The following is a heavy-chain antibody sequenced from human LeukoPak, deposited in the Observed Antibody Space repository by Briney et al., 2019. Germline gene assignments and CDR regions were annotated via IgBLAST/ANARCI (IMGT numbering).Heavy chain of an antibody. CDR1: GYTFPYYW. CDR3: ARLRSSSWYTVDY. V-gene: IGHV5-51*01. CDR2: IYPDDSDT. J-gene: IGHJ4*02. D-gene: IGHD6-13*01. Sequence: GESLKISFKGSGYTFPYYWIAWVRQMPGKGLEWMWIIYPDDSDTRYSPSFQGLVTISADKSITTAYLQWSSLKASDTAMYYCARLRSSSWYTVDYWGQGTLVTVSS.